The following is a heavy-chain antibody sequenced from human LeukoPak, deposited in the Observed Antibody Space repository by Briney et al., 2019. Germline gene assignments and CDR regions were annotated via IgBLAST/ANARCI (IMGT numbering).Heavy chain of an antibody. CDR1: GFTFSSYG. V-gene: IGHV3-30*02. Sequence: GGSLRLSCAASGFTFSSYGMHWVRQAPGKGLEWVAFIRYDGSNKYYADSVKGRFTISRDNSKNTLYLQMNSLRAEDTAVYYCAKANWNDGWGAFDIWAKGQWSPSLQ. CDR2: IRYDGSNK. CDR3: AKANWNDGWGAFDI. J-gene: IGHJ3*02. D-gene: IGHD1-1*01.